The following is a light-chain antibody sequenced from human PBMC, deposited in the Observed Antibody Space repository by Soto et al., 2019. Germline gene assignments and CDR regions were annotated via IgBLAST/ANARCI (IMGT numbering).Light chain of an antibody. CDR3: QQYNKWPLT. V-gene: IGKV3-15*01. CDR1: QSVPST. Sequence: EIVMTQSPTTLSVSPGERVTLSCRASQSVPSTVSWYQQKPGQAPRVLIHGASTRATGIPDRFSGSGSGTEFTLTISSLQSEDFAVYYCQQYNKWPLTFGGGTKVDI. CDR2: GAS. J-gene: IGKJ4*01.